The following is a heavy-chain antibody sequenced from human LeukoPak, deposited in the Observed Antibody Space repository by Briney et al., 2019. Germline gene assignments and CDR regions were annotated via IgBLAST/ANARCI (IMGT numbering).Heavy chain of an antibody. CDR2: INHSGST. J-gene: IGHJ4*02. CDR1: GGSFSGYY. V-gene: IGHV4-34*01. CDR3: ARDPAGGYGDHGGDY. Sequence: SETLSLTCAVYGGSFSGYYWSWIRQPPGKGLEWIGEINHSGSTNYNPSLKSRVTISVDTSKNQFSLKLSSVTAADTAVYYCARDPAGGYGDHGGDYWGQGTLVTVSS. D-gene: IGHD4-17*01.